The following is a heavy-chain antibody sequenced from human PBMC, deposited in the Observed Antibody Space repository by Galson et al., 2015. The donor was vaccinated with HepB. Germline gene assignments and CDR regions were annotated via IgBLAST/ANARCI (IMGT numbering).Heavy chain of an antibody. Sequence: SLTCTVSGGSISSGSYYWSWIRQPAGKGLEWIGRIYTSGSTNCNPSLKSRVTISVDTSKNQFSLKLSSVTAADTAVYYCARGLSSGWYVVGLYWGQGTLVTVSS. CDR1: GGSISSGSYY. J-gene: IGHJ4*02. V-gene: IGHV4-61*02. D-gene: IGHD6-19*01. CDR2: IYTSGST. CDR3: ARGLSSGWYVVGLY.